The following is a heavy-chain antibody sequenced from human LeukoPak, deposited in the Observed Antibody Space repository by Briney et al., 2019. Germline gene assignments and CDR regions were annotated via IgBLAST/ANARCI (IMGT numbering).Heavy chain of an antibody. CDR2: IKQDESEK. Sequence: PGGSLRLSCPASRFTFSSYWMSWVRQAPGKELDWVANIKQDESEKYYVDFLKGRFNISREKAKNSMYLQMNSLRAEDTTVYYCARDKIEGPTKLDYWGQGILVTVSS. D-gene: IGHD1-1*01. CDR3: ARDKIEGPTKLDY. CDR1: RFTFSSYW. V-gene: IGHV3-7*01. J-gene: IGHJ4*02.